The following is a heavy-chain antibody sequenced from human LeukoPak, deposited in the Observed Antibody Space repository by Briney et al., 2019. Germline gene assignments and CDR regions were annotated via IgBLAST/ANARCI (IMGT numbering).Heavy chain of an antibody. D-gene: IGHD3-22*01. Sequence: SETLSLTCSVSGGSVGSFSIYYWSWVRQPAGKGLEWIGRIYTGGSTSTSYNPSLKSRVSISVDKSRNHFSLTLRSVTAADTAVYYCAMYNYDTSGFDYWGQGTRVTVSS. CDR1: GGSVGSFSIYY. J-gene: IGHJ4*02. CDR3: AMYNYDTSGFDY. V-gene: IGHV4-4*07. CDR2: IYTGGST.